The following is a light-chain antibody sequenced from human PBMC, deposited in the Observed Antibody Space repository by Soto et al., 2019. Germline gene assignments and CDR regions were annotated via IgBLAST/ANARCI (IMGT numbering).Light chain of an antibody. CDR1: QSILNTPNNRNY. CDR3: QQYYNIPWT. Sequence: DIVMTQSPDSLAVSMGERATINCKSSQSILNTPNNRNYLTWYQQKPGQSPKVLIYWASTRDSGVPDRFSGSGSGTDFTLTISSLQAEDVAVYYCQQYYNIPWTFGQGTKVDI. J-gene: IGKJ1*01. V-gene: IGKV4-1*01. CDR2: WAS.